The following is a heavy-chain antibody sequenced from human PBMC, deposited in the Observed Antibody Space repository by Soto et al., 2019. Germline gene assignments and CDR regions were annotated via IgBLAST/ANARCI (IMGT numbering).Heavy chain of an antibody. CDR2: IYHSGST. D-gene: IGHD1-26*01. Sequence: SETLSLTCAVSGGSISSGGYSWSWIRQPPGKGLEWIGYIYHSGSTYYNPSLKSRVTISVDTSKNQFSLNLRSVSAADTAVYYCARSFRKYSGSFYLYWGQGTMVTVSS. V-gene: IGHV4-30-2*01. CDR3: ARSFRKYSGSFYLY. J-gene: IGHJ4*02. CDR1: GGSISSGGYS.